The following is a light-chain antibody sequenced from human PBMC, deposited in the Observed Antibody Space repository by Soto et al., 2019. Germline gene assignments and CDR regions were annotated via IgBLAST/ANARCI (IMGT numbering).Light chain of an antibody. CDR2: GAS. J-gene: IGKJ4*01. V-gene: IGKV3D-20*02. CDR3: QQRSNWFLT. Sequence: PGERVTLSCRASQSVSSSYLTWYQQKPGQAPRLLIYGASTRATGIPDRFSGSGSGTDFTLTISRLEPEDFAVYYCQQRSNWFLTFGGGTKVDIK. CDR1: QSVSSSY.